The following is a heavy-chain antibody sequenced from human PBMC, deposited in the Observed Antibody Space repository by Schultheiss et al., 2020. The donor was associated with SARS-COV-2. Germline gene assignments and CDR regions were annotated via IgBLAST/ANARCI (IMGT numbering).Heavy chain of an antibody. D-gene: IGHD6-6*01. CDR2: IYHSGST. CDR1: GGSVSSGSYY. J-gene: IGHJ5*02. Sequence: SETLSLTCTVSGGSVSSGSYYWSWIRQPPGKGLEWIGYIYHSGSTNYNPSLKSRVTISVDTSKNQFSLKLSSVTAADTAVYYCARDAEYSSSSRWFDPWGQGTLVTVSS. V-gene: IGHV4-61*01. CDR3: ARDAEYSSSSRWFDP.